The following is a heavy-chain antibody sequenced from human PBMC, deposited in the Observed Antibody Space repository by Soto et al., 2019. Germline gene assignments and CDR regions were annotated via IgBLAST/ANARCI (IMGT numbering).Heavy chain of an antibody. CDR2: LSGSGGST. CDR3: AIRPPAYCGCDCYQGLDY. D-gene: IGHD2-21*01. J-gene: IGHJ4*02. CDR1: GFTFSSYA. Sequence: EVQLLESGGGLVQPGGSLRLSCAASGFTFSSYAMSWVRQAPGKGLAWVSALSGSGGSTYYADSVKGRFTISRDNSKNTLYLQMNSLRDEDTAVYYCAIRPPAYCGCDCYQGLDYWGQGNLVTVS. V-gene: IGHV3-23*01.